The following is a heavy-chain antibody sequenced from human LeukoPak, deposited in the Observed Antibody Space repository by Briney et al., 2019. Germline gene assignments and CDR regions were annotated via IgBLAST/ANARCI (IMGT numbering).Heavy chain of an antibody. V-gene: IGHV4-59*01. J-gene: IGHJ4*02. D-gene: IGHD6-19*01. Sequence: SETLSLTCTVSGGSISSYYWSWIRQPPGKGLEWIGYVYYSGITNYNPSLKSRVTISVDTSKNQLSLKVTSVTAADTAVYYCARDSSAWKGYFDYWGQGTLVTVSS. CDR1: GGSISSYY. CDR3: ARDSSAWKGYFDY. CDR2: VYYSGIT.